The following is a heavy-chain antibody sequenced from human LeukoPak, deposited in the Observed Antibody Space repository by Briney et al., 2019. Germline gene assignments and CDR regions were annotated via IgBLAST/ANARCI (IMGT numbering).Heavy chain of an antibody. Sequence: GGSLRLSCAASGFTFSSYAMSWVRQAPGKGLEWVSAISGSGGSTYYADSVKGRFTISRDNSKNTLYLQMNSLRAEDTAVYYCTRGSSWYVDFQHWGQGTLVTVSS. CDR2: ISGSGGST. CDR3: TRGSSWYVDFQH. CDR1: GFTFSSYA. D-gene: IGHD6-13*01. J-gene: IGHJ1*01. V-gene: IGHV3-23*01.